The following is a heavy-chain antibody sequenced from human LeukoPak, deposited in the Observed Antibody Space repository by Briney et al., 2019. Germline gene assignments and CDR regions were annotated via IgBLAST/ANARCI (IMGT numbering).Heavy chain of an antibody. CDR2: IYTSGST. D-gene: IGHD2-2*01. J-gene: IGHJ5*02. CDR1: GGSISSYY. Sequence: SETLSLTCTVSGGSISSYYWSWIRQPPGKGLEWIGYIYTSGSTNYNPSLKNRVTISIDTSKNQFSLKLSSVTAADTAVYYCARLTDRRSTSCPEQSWFDPWGPGTLVTVSS. V-gene: IGHV4-4*09. CDR3: ARLTDRRSTSCPEQSWFDP.